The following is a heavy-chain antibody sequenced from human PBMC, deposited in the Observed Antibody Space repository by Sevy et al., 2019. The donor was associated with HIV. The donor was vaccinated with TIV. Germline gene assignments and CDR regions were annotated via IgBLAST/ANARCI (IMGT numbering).Heavy chain of an antibody. D-gene: IGHD3-10*01. V-gene: IGHV3-21*01. CDR2: ISSGSSYI. CDR3: ARGDYYGSLYYFDY. Sequence: GGSLRLSCAASGFTFSNYFINWVRQAPGKGLEWVSSISSGSSYIFYADSRKGRFTISRDNAKNSLYLNMNSLRAEDTAVYYCARGDYYGSLYYFDYWGPGTLVTVSS. CDR1: GFTFSNYF. J-gene: IGHJ4*02.